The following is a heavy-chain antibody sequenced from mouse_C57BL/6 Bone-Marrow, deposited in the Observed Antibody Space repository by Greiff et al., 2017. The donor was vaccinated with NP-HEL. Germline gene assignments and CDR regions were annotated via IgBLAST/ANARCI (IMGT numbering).Heavy chain of an antibody. CDR2: ILPGSGST. D-gene: IGHD1-1*01. J-gene: IGHJ3*01. Sequence: VKLMESGAELMKPGASVKLSCKATGYTFTGYWIEWVKQRPGHGLEWIGEILPGSGSTNYNEKFKGKATFTADTSSNTAYMQLSSLTTEDSAIYYCARIPPPIYYYGSEAYWGQGTLVTVSA. V-gene: IGHV1-9*01. CDR3: ARIPPPIYYYGSEAY. CDR1: GYTFTGYW.